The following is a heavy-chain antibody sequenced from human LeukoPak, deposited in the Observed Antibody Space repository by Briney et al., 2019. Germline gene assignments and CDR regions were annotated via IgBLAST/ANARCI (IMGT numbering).Heavy chain of an antibody. Sequence: ASVKVSCKASGYTFTSYYMHWVRQAPGQGLEWMGIINPSGGSTSYAQEFQGRVTMTRDTSTSTVYMELSSLRSDDTAVYYCARDGYSDDWHYGMDVWGQGTTVTVSS. CDR2: INPSGGST. CDR3: ARDGYSDDWHYGMDV. V-gene: IGHV1-46*01. J-gene: IGHJ6*02. CDR1: GYTFTSYY. D-gene: IGHD4-17*01.